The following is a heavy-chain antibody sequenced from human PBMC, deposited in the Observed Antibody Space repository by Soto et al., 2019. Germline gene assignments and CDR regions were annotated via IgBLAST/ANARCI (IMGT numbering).Heavy chain of an antibody. D-gene: IGHD2-2*01. V-gene: IGHV4-39*01. J-gene: IGHJ6*02. CDR2: IYSSGST. Sequence: PSLPMPVSWSVARGKSVNLGYRRIFKNKPPGKGPEWIGSIYSSGSTYYNPSLNSRVTVSVDTSKNQFSLKVTSVTAADTAVYYCARLYGYCIRNSCHGHYAMDVWGQGTTVTVSS. CDR3: ARLYGYCIRNSCHGHYAMDV. CDR1: RGKSVNLGYR.